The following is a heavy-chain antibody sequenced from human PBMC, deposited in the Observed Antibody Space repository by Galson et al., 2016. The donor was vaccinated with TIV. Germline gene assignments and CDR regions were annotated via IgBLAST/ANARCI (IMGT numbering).Heavy chain of an antibody. V-gene: IGHV3-30*02. CDR3: AKDSGSYFSYWYFDL. D-gene: IGHD3-10*01. CDR2: IRYDGSNK. J-gene: IGHJ2*01. Sequence: SLRLSCAVSGYMFSSYGMHWVRQAPGKGLEWVAFIRYDGSNKYYADSVKGRFTISRDNSMNTLYLQMNSLRAEDTAVYYCAKDSGSYFSYWYFDLWGRGTRVTVSS. CDR1: GYMFSSYG.